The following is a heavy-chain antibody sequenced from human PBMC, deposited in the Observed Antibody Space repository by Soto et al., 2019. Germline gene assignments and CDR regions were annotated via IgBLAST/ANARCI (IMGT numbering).Heavy chain of an antibody. J-gene: IGHJ6*02. D-gene: IGHD5-18*01. CDR3: ARALIQLWPHYYYGMDV. Sequence: PSETLSLPCPVSAGSISSGDYYWSWIRQPPGKGLEWIGYIYYSGTTYYNPSLKSRVTISVDTSRNQFSLKVSSVTAADTAVYYCARALIQLWPHYYYGMDVWGQGPTVTVCS. CDR1: AGSISSGDYY. V-gene: IGHV4-30-4*01. CDR2: IYYSGTT.